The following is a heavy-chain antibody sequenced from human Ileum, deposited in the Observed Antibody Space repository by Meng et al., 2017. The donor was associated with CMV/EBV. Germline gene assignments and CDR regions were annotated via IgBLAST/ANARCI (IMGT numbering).Heavy chain of an antibody. J-gene: IGHJ4*02. Sequence: LSLTCAVYGGSFGGFHCNWIRQPPGKGLEWIGEIHPGGWTNYNPSLKSRVTMSIDTSKNQFSLKVNSVTAADTAVYFCVRAMNEEINWGQGTLVTVSS. CDR3: VRAMNEEIN. D-gene: IGHD5-24*01. CDR1: GGSFGGFH. V-gene: IGHV4-34*01. CDR2: IHPGGWT.